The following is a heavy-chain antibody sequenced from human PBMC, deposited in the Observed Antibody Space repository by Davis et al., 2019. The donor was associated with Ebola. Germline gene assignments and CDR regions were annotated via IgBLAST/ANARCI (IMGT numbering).Heavy chain of an antibody. CDR3: ARAAAGTWDFDY. J-gene: IGHJ4*02. CDR1: GFTFSSYG. D-gene: IGHD6-13*01. V-gene: IGHV3-33*01. CDR2: IWYDGSNK. Sequence: GESLKISCAASGFTFSSYGMHWVRQAPGKGLEWVAVIWYDGSNKYYADSVKGRFTISRDNSKYTLYLQMNSLRAEDTAVYYCARAAAGTWDFDYWGQGTLVTVSS.